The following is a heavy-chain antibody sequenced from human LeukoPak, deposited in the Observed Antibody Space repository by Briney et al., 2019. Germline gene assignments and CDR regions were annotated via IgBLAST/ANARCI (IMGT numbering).Heavy chain of an antibody. D-gene: IGHD3-22*01. CDR1: GFTFSSYG. CDR3: AKDQDTAENYYDSSGYLGSFDY. Sequence: GGSLRLSCAASGFTFSSYGMSWIRQAPGKGLEWVPLIYSDDTTLYADSVKGRFTISRDISKNTLYLQMSSLRAEDTAVYYCAKDQDTAENYYDSSGYLGSFDYWGQGTLVTVSS. CDR2: IYSDDTT. V-gene: IGHV3-53*01. J-gene: IGHJ4*02.